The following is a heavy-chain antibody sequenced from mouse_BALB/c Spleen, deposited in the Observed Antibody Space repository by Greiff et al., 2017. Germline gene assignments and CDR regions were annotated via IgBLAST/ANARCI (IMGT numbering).Heavy chain of an antibody. CDR2: ISDGGSYN. CDR3: ARDRNRYDVVYYAMDY. D-gene: IGHD2-14*01. J-gene: IGHJ4*01. CDR1: GFTFSRYA. V-gene: IGHV5-4*01. Sequence: DVKLVESGGGLVKPGGSLKLSCAASGFTFSRYAMSWVRQTPEKMLEWVATISDGGSYNYYPDSVKGRFTISRDNAKNNLYLQMSSLKSEDTAMYYCARDRNRYDVVYYAMDYWGQGTSVTVSS.